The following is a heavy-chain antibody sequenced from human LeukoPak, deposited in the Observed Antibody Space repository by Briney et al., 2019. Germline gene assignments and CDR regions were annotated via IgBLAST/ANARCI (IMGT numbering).Heavy chain of an antibody. J-gene: IGHJ5*02. V-gene: IGHV3-23*01. CDR2: ISGSGGST. CDR1: GFTFSSYA. CDR3: AKEGLGYCTNGVCYKSGWFDP. Sequence: GGSLRLSCAASGFTFSSYAMSWVRQAPGKGLEWVSAISGSGGSTYYADSVKGRFTISRDNSKNTLYLQMNSLRAEDTAVYYCAKEGLGYCTNGVCYKSGWFDPWDQGTLVTVSS. D-gene: IGHD2-8*01.